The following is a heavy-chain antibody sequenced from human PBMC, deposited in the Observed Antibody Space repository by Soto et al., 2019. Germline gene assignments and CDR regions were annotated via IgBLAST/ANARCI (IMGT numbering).Heavy chain of an antibody. CDR3: ARSREFDY. CDR1: GGSLSGATYS. V-gene: IGHV4-30-2*01. Sequence: QVQLRESGSGLVKPLETLSLTCGVSGGSLSGATYSWNWIRQPPGKGLEWIGYIFPSGTTYYNPSLKSRVTLSIDVSKNQFSLSLRSFTAADTAVYYCARSREFDYWSQGTLVSVSS. J-gene: IGHJ4*02. CDR2: IFPSGTT.